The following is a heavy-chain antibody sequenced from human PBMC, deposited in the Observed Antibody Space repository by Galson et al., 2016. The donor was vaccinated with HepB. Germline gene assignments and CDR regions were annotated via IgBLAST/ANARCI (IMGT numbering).Heavy chain of an antibody. CDR1: GFTFNTYA. J-gene: IGHJ4*02. V-gene: IGHV3-30-3*01. D-gene: IGHD1-1*01. Sequence: SLRLSCAASGFTFNTYAMHWVRQAPGKGLEWVAVISYDGGNKYYEDSVRGRFTTSKDHSKNTLHLQLNSLRPEDTAVYYCARDRGYIWNGRGGLFDYWGQGTLVTVSS. CDR2: ISYDGGNK. CDR3: ARDRGYIWNGRGGLFDY.